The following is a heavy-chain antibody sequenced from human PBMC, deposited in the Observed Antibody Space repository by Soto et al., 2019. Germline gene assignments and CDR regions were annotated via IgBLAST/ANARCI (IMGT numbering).Heavy chain of an antibody. CDR2: IKSKTDGGTT. D-gene: IGHD3-16*01. Sequence: PGGSLRLSCAASGFTFSNAWMNWVRQAPGKGLEWVGRIKSKTDGGTTDYAAPVKGRFTISRDDSKNTLYLQMNSLKTEDTAVYYCVASGEPKHAFDIWGQGTMVTVSS. V-gene: IGHV3-15*07. CDR1: GFTFSNAW. J-gene: IGHJ3*02. CDR3: VASGEPKHAFDI.